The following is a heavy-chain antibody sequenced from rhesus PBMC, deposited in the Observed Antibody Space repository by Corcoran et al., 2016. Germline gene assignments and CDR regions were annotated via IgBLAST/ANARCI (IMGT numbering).Heavy chain of an antibody. J-gene: IGHJ2*01. CDR3: ARGGGYGYWYFDL. V-gene: IGHV4S2*01. D-gene: IGHD5-36*01. CDR1: GASIRSNY. Sequence: QVQLQESGPGLVKPSETLPLTCAVSGASIRSNYWSWIRPAPGKGLEGSGRIYGRGGETDYKPTLKSRVTISIDTAKKQVSLKLSSVTAADTAVYYCARGGGYGYWYFDLWGPGTPITISS. CDR2: IYGRGGET.